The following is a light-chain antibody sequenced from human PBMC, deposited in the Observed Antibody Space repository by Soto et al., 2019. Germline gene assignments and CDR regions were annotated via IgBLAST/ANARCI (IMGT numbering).Light chain of an antibody. J-gene: IGLJ1*01. CDR1: SSYVGGFNY. CDR2: GVT. CDR3: ASYTTSSTYV. Sequence: QSVLTQPASVSGSPGQSIAISCTGTSSYVGGFNYVSWYQQHPGKAPKLLIYGVTSRPSGVSDRFSGSKSANTASLTISGLQAEDEADYYCASYTTSSTYVFGTGTKVTVL. V-gene: IGLV2-14*03.